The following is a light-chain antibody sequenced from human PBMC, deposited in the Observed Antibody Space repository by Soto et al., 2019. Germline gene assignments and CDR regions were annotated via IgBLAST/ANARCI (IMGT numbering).Light chain of an antibody. Sequence: DIVMTQSPLSLPVPLEGPPPTSSRSGQSPRIVNENNYLDWYLQKPGQSPQLLIYLGSNRASGVPDRFSGSGSGTDSTLKISRVEAEDVGVYYCMQALQAPRTFGQGTKLEIK. CDR3: MQALQAPRT. J-gene: IGKJ2*01. CDR2: LGS. CDR1: QSPRIVNENNY. V-gene: IGKV2-28*01.